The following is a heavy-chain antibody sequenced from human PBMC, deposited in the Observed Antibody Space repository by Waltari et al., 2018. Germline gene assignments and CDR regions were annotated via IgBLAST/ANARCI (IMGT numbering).Heavy chain of an antibody. V-gene: IGHV1-69*02. CDR2: IIPILGIA. J-gene: IGHJ4*02. CDR3: ARAYSGGSSFDY. D-gene: IGHD2-15*01. Sequence: QVQLVQSGAEVKKPGSSVKVSCKASGGTFSSYTNSWVRQAPGQGLEWMGRIIPILGIANYAQKFQGRVTITADKSTSTAYMELSSLRSEDTAVYYCARAYSGGSSFDYWGQGTLVTVSS. CDR1: GGTFSSYT.